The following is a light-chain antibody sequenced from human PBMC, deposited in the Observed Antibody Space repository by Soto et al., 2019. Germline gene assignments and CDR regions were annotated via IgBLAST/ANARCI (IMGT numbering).Light chain of an antibody. V-gene: IGKV3-15*01. J-gene: IGKJ5*01. CDR1: ESVSKY. CDR2: EAS. CDR3: PGYNDSAE. Sequence: GERATLSCRASESVSKYLAWYQQKPGQAPRLLIYEASARATGIPSRFSGSGSGTEFTLTIISLQCEDFAMYFCPGYNDSAEFVQGSRL.